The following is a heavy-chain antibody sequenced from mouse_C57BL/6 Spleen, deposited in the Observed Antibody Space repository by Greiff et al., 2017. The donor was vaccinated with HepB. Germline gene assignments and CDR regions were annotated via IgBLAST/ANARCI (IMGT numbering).Heavy chain of an antibody. Sequence: QVQLQQSGPELVKPGASVKISCKASGYAFSSSWMNWVKQRPGKGLEWIGRLYPGDGDTNYNGKFKGKATLTADKSSSTAYMQLSSLTSEDSAVYFCARGGSWSLTYWGQGTLVTVSA. D-gene: IGHD1-1*02. CDR3: ARGGSWSLTY. V-gene: IGHV1-82*01. J-gene: IGHJ3*01. CDR1: GYAFSSSW. CDR2: LYPGDGDT.